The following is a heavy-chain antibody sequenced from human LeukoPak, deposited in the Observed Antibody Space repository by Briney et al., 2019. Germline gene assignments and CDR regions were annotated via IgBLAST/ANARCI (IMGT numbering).Heavy chain of an antibody. CDR1: GFTFSSYA. D-gene: IGHD1-14*01. CDR3: AKGPRTVRSADRHKGIFDY. V-gene: IGHV3-23*01. J-gene: IGHJ4*02. Sequence: GGSLRLSCGASGFTFSSYAMNWVRQAPGKGLEWVSGMSGSGGSTYYADSVKGRFTISRDNSKNTLYLQMTSLRADDTAVYHCAKGPRTVRSADRHKGIFDYWGPGTLVTASS. CDR2: MSGSGGST.